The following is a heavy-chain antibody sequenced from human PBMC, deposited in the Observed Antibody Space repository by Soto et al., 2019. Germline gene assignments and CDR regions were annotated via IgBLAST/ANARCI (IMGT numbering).Heavy chain of an antibody. D-gene: IGHD2-15*01. J-gene: IGHJ6*02. CDR1: GYTFTSYG. V-gene: IGHV1-18*01. CDR3: AAGYCSGGSCYDFYYYGMDV. Sequence: ASVKVSCKASGYTFTSYGISWVRQAPGQGLEWIGWISAYNGNTNYAQKLQGRVTMTRDTSTSTAYMELSSLRSEDTAVYYCAAGYCSGGSCYDFYYYGMDVWGQGTTVTVSS. CDR2: ISAYNGNT.